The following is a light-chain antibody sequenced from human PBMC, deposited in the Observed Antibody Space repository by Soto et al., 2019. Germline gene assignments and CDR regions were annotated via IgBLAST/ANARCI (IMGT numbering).Light chain of an antibody. Sequence: QSVLTQPPSASGTPGQRVTISCSGSSSNIGSNTVNWYQQLPGTAPKPLIYSTNQRPSGVPDRFSGSKSGTSASLAISGLQPEDEADYYCAAWDDSRNGYVVFGGGTKLTVL. CDR3: AAWDDSRNGYVV. CDR1: SSNIGSNT. CDR2: STN. V-gene: IGLV1-44*01. J-gene: IGLJ2*01.